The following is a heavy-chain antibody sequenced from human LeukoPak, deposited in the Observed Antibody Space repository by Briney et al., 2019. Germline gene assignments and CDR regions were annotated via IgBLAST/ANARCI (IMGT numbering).Heavy chain of an antibody. CDR2: ISGSVGST. D-gene: IGHD5-24*01. CDR3: AKDDKGMATTRYYFDY. V-gene: IGHV3-23*01. Sequence: GGSLRLSCAASGFTFNIYAMNWVRQAPGKGLEWVSAISGSVGSTYYADSVKGRFTISRDNSKNTLYLQMNSLRAEDTAVYYCAKDDKGMATTRYYFDYWGQGTLVTVSS. CDR1: GFTFNIYA. J-gene: IGHJ4*02.